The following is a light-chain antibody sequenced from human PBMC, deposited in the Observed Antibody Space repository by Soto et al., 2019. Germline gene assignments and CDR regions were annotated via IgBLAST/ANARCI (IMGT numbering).Light chain of an antibody. CDR3: SSYAGSNIVV. V-gene: IGLV2-8*01. Sequence: QSALTQPPSASGSPGQSVTISCTGTSSDVGGYNFVSWYQQHPGKAPKLMIYEVSERLSGVPDRFSGSKSGNTASLTVSGLQAEDEADYYCSSYAGSNIVVFGGGTQLTVL. CDR2: EVS. CDR1: SSDVGGYNF. J-gene: IGLJ2*01.